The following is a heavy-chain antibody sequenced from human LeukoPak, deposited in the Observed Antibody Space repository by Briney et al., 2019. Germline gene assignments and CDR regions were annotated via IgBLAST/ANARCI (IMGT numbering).Heavy chain of an antibody. CDR2: INEDGSEK. CDR1: GFTFDTYW. Sequence: GGSLRLSCVGSGFTFDTYWMTWVRQAPGKGLEWVANINEDGSEKHYVGSVEGRFTISRDNAKNSVYLQMSSLRAEDMAVYYCARDLPDYWGQGTLVTVSS. CDR3: ARDLPDY. J-gene: IGHJ4*02. V-gene: IGHV3-7*03.